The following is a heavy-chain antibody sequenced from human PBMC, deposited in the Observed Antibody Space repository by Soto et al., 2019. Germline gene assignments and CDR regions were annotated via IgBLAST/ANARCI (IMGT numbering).Heavy chain of an antibody. CDR3: ARPTPTGTFLSSSVWFDP. CDR1: GGSISSSSYY. Sequence: PSETLSLTCTVSGGSISSSSYYWGWIRQPPGKGLEWIGSIYYSGSTYYNPSLKSRVTISVDTSKNQFSLKLSSVTAADTAVYYCARPTPTGTFLSSSVWFDPWGQGTLVTVSS. D-gene: IGHD4-17*01. J-gene: IGHJ5*02. V-gene: IGHV4-39*01. CDR2: IYYSGST.